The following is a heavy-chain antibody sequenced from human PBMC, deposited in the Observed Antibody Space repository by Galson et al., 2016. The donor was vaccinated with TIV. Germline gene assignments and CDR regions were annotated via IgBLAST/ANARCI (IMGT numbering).Heavy chain of an antibody. CDR2: ISDGGKT. V-gene: IGHV3-66*02. Sequence: SLRLSCAASGLSVSINYMTWVRQVPGKGLEWVSLISDGGKTYYPDSVKGRFTISRDNSKNTLYLQMNSLRVEDTAVYYCARDRIVDATYYYYYYGMDVWGQGTAVTVSS. D-gene: IGHD1-26*01. CDR1: GLSVSINY. CDR3: ARDRIVDATYYYYYYGMDV. J-gene: IGHJ6*02.